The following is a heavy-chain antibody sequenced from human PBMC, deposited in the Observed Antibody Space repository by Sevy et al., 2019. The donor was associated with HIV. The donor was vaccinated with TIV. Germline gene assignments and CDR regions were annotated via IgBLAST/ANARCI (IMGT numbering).Heavy chain of an antibody. Sequence: GGSLRLSCAASGFTFSGYSMNWVRQAPGKGLEWVSSIDSSSSTIYYADSVRGQFTISRDNAKNSLYLQMNSLRDEDTAVYYCARDLGDYYGSQIWGQGTLVTVSS. CDR3: ARDLGDYYGSQI. D-gene: IGHD3-10*01. V-gene: IGHV3-48*02. CDR1: GFTFSGYS. CDR2: IDSSSSTI. J-gene: IGHJ4*02.